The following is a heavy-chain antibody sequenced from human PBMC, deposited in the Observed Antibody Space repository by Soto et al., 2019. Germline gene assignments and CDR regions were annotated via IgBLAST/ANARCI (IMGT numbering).Heavy chain of an antibody. Sequence: PGESLKISCRGSRYSFTNYWIGWVRQMPGRGVEGLGISITGKSDTRKSHSVQGEVSISANKCINTAYPQWSNLKALDTAMYYCSRHAPNSFLVPYYMDVWGKGTMVTVSS. CDR2: SITGKSDT. CDR3: SRHAPNSFLVPYYMDV. V-gene: IGHV5-51*01. CDR1: RYSFTNYW. J-gene: IGHJ6*03. D-gene: IGHD3-10*01.